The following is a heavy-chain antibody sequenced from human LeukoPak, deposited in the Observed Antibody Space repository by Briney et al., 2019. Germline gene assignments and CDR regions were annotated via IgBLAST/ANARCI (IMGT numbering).Heavy chain of an antibody. CDR1: GGSISSGSYY. Sequence: PSETLSLTCTVSGGSISSGSYYWSWIRQPAGKGLEWIGRIYTSGSTNYNPSLKSRVTISVDTSKNQFSLKLSSVTAADTAVYYCARALSSSGWDYFDYWGQGTLVTVSS. CDR2: IYTSGST. V-gene: IGHV4-61*02. CDR3: ARALSSSGWDYFDY. J-gene: IGHJ4*02. D-gene: IGHD6-19*01.